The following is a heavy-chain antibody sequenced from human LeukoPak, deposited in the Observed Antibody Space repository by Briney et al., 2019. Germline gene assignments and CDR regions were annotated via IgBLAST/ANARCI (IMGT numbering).Heavy chain of an antibody. CDR2: INPSGGST. CDR3: ARENRKATMVRGVNIPIYFDY. D-gene: IGHD3-10*01. Sequence: ASVKVSCKASGYTFTSYYMHWVRQAPGRGLEWMGIINPSGGSTSYAQKFQGRVTMTRDTSTSTVYMELSSLRSEDTAVYYCARENRKATMVRGVNIPIYFDYWGQGTLVTVSS. CDR1: GYTFTSYY. J-gene: IGHJ4*02. V-gene: IGHV1-46*03.